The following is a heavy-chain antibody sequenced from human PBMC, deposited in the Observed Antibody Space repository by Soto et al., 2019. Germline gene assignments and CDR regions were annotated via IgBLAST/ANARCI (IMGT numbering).Heavy chain of an antibody. Sequence: ASVKFSCKASGYTFSRYGIMWVRQAPGQGLEWMGWISAYNSNTNSAEKLRGRLTMTTDASTTTAYMELRSLRSDDTAIYYCARDQGFRVVINSDWFDPWGQGTLVTVSS. V-gene: IGHV1-18*01. CDR2: ISAYNSNT. D-gene: IGHD2-21*01. J-gene: IGHJ5*02. CDR3: ARDQGFRVVINSDWFDP. CDR1: GYTFSRYG.